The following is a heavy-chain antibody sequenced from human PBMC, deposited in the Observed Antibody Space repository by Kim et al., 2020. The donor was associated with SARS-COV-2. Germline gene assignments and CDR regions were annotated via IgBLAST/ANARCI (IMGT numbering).Heavy chain of an antibody. D-gene: IGHD5-12*01. Sequence: ASVKVSCEASGHTFSGNYIHWVRQAPGQRLEWMGRIDANSGDTDYAKRYQGRVAMTVDTSISTAYMELRSLRADDTAVYFCVSGYDSFSLDFWGQGTL. J-gene: IGHJ4*02. CDR1: GHTFSGNY. CDR3: VSGYDSFSLDF. V-gene: IGHV1-2*06. CDR2: IDANSGDT.